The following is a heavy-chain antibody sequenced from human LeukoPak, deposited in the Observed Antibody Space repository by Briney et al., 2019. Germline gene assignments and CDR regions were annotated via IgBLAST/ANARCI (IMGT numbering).Heavy chain of an antibody. V-gene: IGHV3-7*03. J-gene: IGHJ4*02. Sequence: GGSLRLSCAASGFTFSRYWMTWVRQAPGKGLEWVANIKEDGSKKNYVDSAKGRFTISRDNAKNSLYLQMNSLRAEDTAIYYCATPLDYYDSSGYRQGGDWGQGTLVTVSS. D-gene: IGHD3-22*01. CDR2: IKEDGSKK. CDR3: ATPLDYYDSSGYRQGGD. CDR1: GFTFSRYW.